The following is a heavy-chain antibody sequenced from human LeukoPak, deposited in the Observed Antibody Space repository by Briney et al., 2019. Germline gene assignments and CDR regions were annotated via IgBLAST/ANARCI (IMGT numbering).Heavy chain of an antibody. CDR2: IYYSGST. Sequence: PSETLSLTCTVSGGPISSSSYYWGWIRQPPGKGLEWIGSIYYSGSTYYNPSLKSRVTISVDTSKNQFSLKLNSVTAADTAVYYCARQTVVVVVAATFDYWGQGTLVTVSS. J-gene: IGHJ4*02. V-gene: IGHV4-39*01. CDR3: ARQTVVVVVAATFDY. CDR1: GGPISSSSYY. D-gene: IGHD2-15*01.